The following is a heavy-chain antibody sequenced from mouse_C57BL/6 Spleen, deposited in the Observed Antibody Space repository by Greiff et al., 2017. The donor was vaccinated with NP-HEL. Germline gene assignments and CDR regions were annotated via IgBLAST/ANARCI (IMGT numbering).Heavy chain of an antibody. CDR2: ISSGSSTI. J-gene: IGHJ2*01. V-gene: IGHV5-17*01. Sequence: EVKLMESGGGLVKPGGSLKLSCAASGFTFSDYGMHWVRQAPEKGLEWVAYISSGSSTIYYADTVKGRFTISRDNAKNTLFLQMTSLRSEDTAMYYCARNSNYPYYFDYWGQGTTLTVSS. D-gene: IGHD2-5*01. CDR1: GFTFSDYG. CDR3: ARNSNYPYYFDY.